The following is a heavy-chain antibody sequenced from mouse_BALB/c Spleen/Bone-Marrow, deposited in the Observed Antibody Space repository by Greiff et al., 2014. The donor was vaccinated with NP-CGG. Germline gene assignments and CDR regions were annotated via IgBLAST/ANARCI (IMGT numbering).Heavy chain of an antibody. D-gene: IGHD3-2*02. CDR1: GFSLSGYA. CDR3: ARDQGYRNFYYAMDY. Sequence: QVQLKESGPGLVAPSQSLSITCTVSGFSLSGYAVNWVRQPPGKGLEWLGMIWGDGSTDYNSALKSRLNIRKDNSKSQVFLKMSSLQTDDTANYYCARDQGYRNFYYAMDYWGQGIPVTVSS. V-gene: IGHV2-6-7*01. J-gene: IGHJ4*01. CDR2: IWGDGST.